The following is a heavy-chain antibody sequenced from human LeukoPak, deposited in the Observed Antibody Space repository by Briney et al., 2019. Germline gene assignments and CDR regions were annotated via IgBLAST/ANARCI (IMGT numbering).Heavy chain of an antibody. CDR2: INHSGST. J-gene: IGHJ4*02. V-gene: IGHV4-34*01. CDR1: GGSFSGYY. CDR3: ASDLVDY. Sequence: SETLSLTCAVYGGSFSGYYWSWIRQPPGKGLEWIGEINHSGSTNYNPSLKSRVTISVDTSKNRFSLKLSSVTAADTAVYYCASDLVDYWGQGTMVTVSS.